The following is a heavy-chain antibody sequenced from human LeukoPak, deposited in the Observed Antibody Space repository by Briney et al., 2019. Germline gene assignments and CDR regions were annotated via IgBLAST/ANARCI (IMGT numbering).Heavy chain of an antibody. CDR1: GYSISSGYY. J-gene: IGHJ4*02. CDR3: ARVKTDWLSDY. V-gene: IGHV4-38-2*01. D-gene: IGHD3-9*01. CDR2: IYHSGST. Sequence: PSETLSLTCAVSGYSISSGYYWGWIRPPPGKGREWIGSIYHSGSTYYNPSLKSRVTISVDTSKNQFSLKLSSVTAADTAVYYCARVKTDWLSDYWGQGTLVTVSS.